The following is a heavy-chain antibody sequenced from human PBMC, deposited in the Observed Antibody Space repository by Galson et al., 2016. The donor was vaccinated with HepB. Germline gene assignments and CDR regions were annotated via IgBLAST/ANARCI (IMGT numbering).Heavy chain of an antibody. Sequence: SVKVSCKVSGGSLNNYVFSWVRQAPGQGLEWMGGIIPVLNTTSSAQKFQGRVTVTADRSATTVYLEVRSLTSEDTAVYFCATLDVDCWGQGTLITVSS. CDR3: ATLDVDC. CDR1: GGSLNNYV. V-gene: IGHV1-69*06. CDR2: IIPVLNTT. J-gene: IGHJ4*02.